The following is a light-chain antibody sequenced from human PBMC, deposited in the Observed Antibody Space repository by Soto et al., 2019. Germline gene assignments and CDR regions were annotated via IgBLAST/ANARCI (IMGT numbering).Light chain of an antibody. Sequence: QSALTQPASVSGSPGQSITISCTGTSSDVGGYNYVSWYQQHPDKAPKLMIYGVSHRPSGVSHRFSGSKSGNTASLTISGLQAEDEADYYCSSYTSSTTGVVFGGGTKLTVL. CDR1: SSDVGGYNY. J-gene: IGLJ2*01. V-gene: IGLV2-14*01. CDR2: GVS. CDR3: SSYTSSTTGVV.